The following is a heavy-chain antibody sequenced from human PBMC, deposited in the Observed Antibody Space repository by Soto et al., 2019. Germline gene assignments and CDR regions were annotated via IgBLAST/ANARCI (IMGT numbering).Heavy chain of an antibody. D-gene: IGHD3-9*01. CDR3: ATDILDF. J-gene: IGHJ4*02. CDR1: GFMFSSYW. V-gene: IGHV3-7*05. CDR2: INQNGSER. Sequence: EVELVESGGGLVQPGGSLRLSCAATGFMFSSYWMTWVRQAPGKGLEWVANINQNGSERYYVDSVEGRFTISRDNAKKSVFLQMENLRVEDTAMYYCATDILDFWGRGTLVTVSS.